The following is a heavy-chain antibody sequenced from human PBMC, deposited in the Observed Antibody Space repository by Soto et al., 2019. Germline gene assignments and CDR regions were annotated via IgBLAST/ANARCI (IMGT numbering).Heavy chain of an antibody. CDR3: ARTYYDFWSGYYVDPVNAFDI. D-gene: IGHD3-3*01. CDR2: ISAYNGNT. CDR1: GYTFTSYG. J-gene: IGHJ3*02. V-gene: IGHV1-18*01. Sequence: ASVKVSCKASGYTFTSYGISWVRQAPGQGLEWMGWISAYNGNTNYAQKLQGRVTMTTDTSTSTAYMELRSLRSDDTAVYYCARTYYDFWSGYYVDPVNAFDIWGQGTMVTVSS.